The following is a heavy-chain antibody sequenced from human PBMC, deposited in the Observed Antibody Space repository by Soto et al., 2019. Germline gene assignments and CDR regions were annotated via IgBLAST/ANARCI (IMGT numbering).Heavy chain of an antibody. CDR2: ISGGGGST. CDR3: AKDAYGDYADRPSYFDY. CDR1: GLTFNSYA. D-gene: IGHD4-17*01. J-gene: IGHJ4*02. Sequence: EVQLLESGGGVVQRGGSPSVSCVASGLTFNSYALSWVRQGPGKGLEWISTISGGGGSTYYADSVNGRFTISRDNSKNTLSLHMNSLRADDTAVYYSAKDAYGDYADRPSYFDYWGQGTLVTVS. V-gene: IGHV3-23*01.